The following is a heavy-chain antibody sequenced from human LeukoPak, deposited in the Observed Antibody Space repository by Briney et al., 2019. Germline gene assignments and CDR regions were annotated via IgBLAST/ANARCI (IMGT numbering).Heavy chain of an antibody. D-gene: IGHD3-22*01. CDR1: GGTFSSYA. Sequence: APVKVSCKASGGTFSSYAISWVRQAPGQGLEWMGWISAYNGNTNYAQKLQGRVTMTTDTSTSTAYMELRSLRSDDTAVYYCARDYYYDSSGYPADWGQGTLVTVSS. CDR2: ISAYNGNT. J-gene: IGHJ4*02. CDR3: ARDYYYDSSGYPAD. V-gene: IGHV1-18*01.